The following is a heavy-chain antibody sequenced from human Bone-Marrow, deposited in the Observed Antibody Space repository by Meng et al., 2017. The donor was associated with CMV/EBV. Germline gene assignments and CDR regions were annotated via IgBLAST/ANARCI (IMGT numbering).Heavy chain of an antibody. D-gene: IGHD3-3*01. V-gene: IGHV3-21*01. CDR2: ISSSSSYI. CDR3: ARVGGFGGEWAYYDFWSGWFDP. Sequence: GESLKISCAASGFTFSSYSMNWVRQAPGKGLEWVSSISSSSSYIYYADSVKGRFTISRDNAKNSLYLQMNSLRAEDTAVYYCARVGGFGGEWAYYDFWSGWFDPWGQGTLVTVSS. CDR1: GFTFSSYS. J-gene: IGHJ5*02.